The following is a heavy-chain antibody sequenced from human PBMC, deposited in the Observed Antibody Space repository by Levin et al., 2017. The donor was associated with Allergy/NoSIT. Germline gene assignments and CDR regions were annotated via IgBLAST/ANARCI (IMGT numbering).Heavy chain of an antibody. CDR2: ISAYNGNK. Sequence: ASVKVSCKASGYTFINYGISWVRQAPGQGLEWMGWISAYNGNKNFAQKLQGRVIMTTDTSTTTAYMELRSLRSDDTAVYYCAGDAVVYLTASLPGDYWGQGTLVTVSS. D-gene: IGHD2-21*02. CDR1: GYTFINYG. V-gene: IGHV1-18*01. J-gene: IGHJ4*02. CDR3: AGDAVVYLTASLPGDY.